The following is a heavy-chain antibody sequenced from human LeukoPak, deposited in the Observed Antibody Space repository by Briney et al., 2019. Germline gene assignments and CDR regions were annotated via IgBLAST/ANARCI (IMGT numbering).Heavy chain of an antibody. Sequence: GGSLRLSCAASGFTFSSYWMSWVRQAPGKGLEWVANIKKDGSATYYVDSVKGRFTVSRDNAANSLYLQMSNLGVEDTAVYSCARAGVTNQLGETYWYFDLWGRGTLVTVSS. D-gene: IGHD1-1*01. V-gene: IGHV3-7*01. CDR2: IKKDGSAT. CDR3: ARAGVTNQLGETYWYFDL. CDR1: GFTFSSYW. J-gene: IGHJ2*01.